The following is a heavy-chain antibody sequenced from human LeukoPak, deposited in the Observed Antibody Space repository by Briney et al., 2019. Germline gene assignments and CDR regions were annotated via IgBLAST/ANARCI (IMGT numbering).Heavy chain of an antibody. CDR3: AKDHSSTWYYFDY. CDR2: IRSDGSDK. D-gene: IGHD6-13*01. CDR1: GFTFSSYG. Sequence: GGSLRLSCAASGFTFSSYGMHWVRQAPGKGLEWVAFIRSDGSDKYYADSVKGRFIISRDNSKNTLFLQMNSLRAEDTAVYYCAKDHSSTWYYFDYWGQGTLVTVSS. V-gene: IGHV3-30*02. J-gene: IGHJ4*02.